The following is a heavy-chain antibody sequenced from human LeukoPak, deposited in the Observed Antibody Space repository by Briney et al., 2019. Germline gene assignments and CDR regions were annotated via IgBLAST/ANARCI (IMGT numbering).Heavy chain of an antibody. CDR3: ATAGGQQLVEFDC. D-gene: IGHD6-13*01. Sequence: SETLSLTCTVSGGSISSGDYYWSWIRQPPGKGLEWIGYIYYSGSTYYNPSLKSPVTISVDTSKNQFSLKLSSVTAAATAVYYCATAGGQQLVEFDCWGQGTLVTVSS. V-gene: IGHV4-30-4*01. CDR1: GGSISSGDYY. CDR2: IYYSGST. J-gene: IGHJ4*02.